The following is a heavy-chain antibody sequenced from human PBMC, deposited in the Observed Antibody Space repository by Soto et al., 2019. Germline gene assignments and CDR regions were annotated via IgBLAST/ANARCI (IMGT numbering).Heavy chain of an antibody. CDR3: ARDRPIAVAGRYWYFDL. CDR1: GFTFDDYG. D-gene: IGHD6-19*01. J-gene: IGHJ2*01. V-gene: IGHV3-20*04. Sequence: EVQLVESGGGVVRPGGSLRLSCAASGFTFDDYGMSWVRQAPGKGLEWVSGINWNGGSTGYADSVKGRFTISRDKAKNTLYLHMNSLRAEDTALYYCARDRPIAVAGRYWYFDLWGRGTLVTVSS. CDR2: INWNGGST.